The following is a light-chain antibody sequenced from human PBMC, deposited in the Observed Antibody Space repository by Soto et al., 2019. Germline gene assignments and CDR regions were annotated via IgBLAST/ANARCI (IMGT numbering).Light chain of an antibody. CDR1: VSDVGGYDY. CDR2: EVT. J-gene: IGLJ1*01. Sequence: QSPLAQPASVSGSPGQSITISCTGTVSDVGGYDYVSWYQHHPGKAPKVMIYEVTNRPSGVSNRFSGSKSGNTASLTISGLLAEDEADYYCRSYTSSSTSVFGTGTKVTVL. CDR3: RSYTSSSTSV. V-gene: IGLV2-14*01.